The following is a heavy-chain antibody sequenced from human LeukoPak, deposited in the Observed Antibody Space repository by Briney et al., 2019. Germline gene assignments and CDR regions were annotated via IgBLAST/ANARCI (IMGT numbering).Heavy chain of an antibody. J-gene: IGHJ3*02. CDR1: GGSISSYY. CDR2: FYTSGST. V-gene: IGHV4-4*07. CDR3: ATNRAGTYDRPFDI. D-gene: IGHD1-26*01. Sequence: SETLSLTCTVSGGSISSYYWSWIRQPAGKGLEWIGRFYTSGSTNYNPSLKSRVTMSVDTSKNQFSLELSSVTATDTAVYFCATNRAGTYDRPFDIWGQGTMVTVSS.